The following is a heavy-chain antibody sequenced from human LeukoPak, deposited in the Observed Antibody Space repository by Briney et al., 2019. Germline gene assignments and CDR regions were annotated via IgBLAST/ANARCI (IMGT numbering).Heavy chain of an antibody. J-gene: IGHJ4*02. CDR3: ATYNDYYYDSSSSLPDY. D-gene: IGHD3-22*01. V-gene: IGHV1-69*05. Sequence: SVKVSCKASGGTFSSYTISWVRQAPGQGLEWMGRIISIFGTANYAQKFQGRVTITTDESTSTAYMELSSLRSEDTAVYYCATYNDYYYDSSSSLPDYWGQGTLVTVSS. CDR2: IISIFGTA. CDR1: GGTFSSYT.